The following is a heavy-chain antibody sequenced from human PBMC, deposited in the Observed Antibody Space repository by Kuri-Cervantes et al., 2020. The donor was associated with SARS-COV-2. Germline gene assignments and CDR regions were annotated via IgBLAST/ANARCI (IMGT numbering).Heavy chain of an antibody. J-gene: IGHJ6*03. D-gene: IGHD3-3*01. Sequence: SETLSLTCTVPGGSISSSSYYWGWIRQPPGKGLGWIGSIYYSGSTYYNPSLKSRVTISVDTSKNQFSLKLSSVTAADTAVYYCARLAGYDFWSGYSPEYYYYMDVWGKGTTVTVSS. CDR1: GGSISSSSYY. V-gene: IGHV4-39*01. CDR2: IYYSGST. CDR3: ARLAGYDFWSGYSPEYYYYMDV.